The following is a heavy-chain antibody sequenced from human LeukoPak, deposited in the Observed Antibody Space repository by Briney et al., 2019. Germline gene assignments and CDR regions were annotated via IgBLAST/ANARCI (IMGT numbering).Heavy chain of an antibody. CDR2: ISSSSSYI. J-gene: IGHJ4*02. CDR1: GFTFSNYD. CDR3: ARTYYYGSGSLHYFDY. Sequence: GGSLRLSCVASGFTFSNYDMNWVRQAPGKGLEWVSFISSSSSYIYYADSVKGRFTISRDNAKNSLYLQMNSLRAEDTAVYYCARTYYYGSGSLHYFDYWGQGTLVTVSS. V-gene: IGHV3-21*01. D-gene: IGHD3-10*01.